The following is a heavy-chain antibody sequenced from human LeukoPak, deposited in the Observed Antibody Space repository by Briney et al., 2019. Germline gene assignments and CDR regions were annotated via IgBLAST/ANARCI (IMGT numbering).Heavy chain of an antibody. Sequence: GGSLRLSCAASGFTLSSYWMTWVRQAPGRGLEWVATIKADGSDKYYVNSVKGRFTISRDNAKNSLSLQMDSLRAEDTAVYYCARGGLWGGDYWGQGTLVTVSS. CDR1: GFTLSSYW. J-gene: IGHJ4*02. V-gene: IGHV3-7*01. CDR2: IKADGSDK. CDR3: ARGGLWGGDY. D-gene: IGHD3-16*01.